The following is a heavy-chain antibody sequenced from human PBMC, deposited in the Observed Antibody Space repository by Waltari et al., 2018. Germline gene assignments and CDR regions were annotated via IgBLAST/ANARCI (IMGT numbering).Heavy chain of an antibody. CDR2: IYTSGST. V-gene: IGHV4-61*02. J-gene: IGHJ4*02. Sequence: QVQLQESGPGLVKPSQTLSLTCTVSGCSISSGSYYWTWFRPPAGKGLEWIGRIYTSGSTNYNPSLKSRVTISVDTSKNQFSLKLSSVTAADTAVYYCARAARSSGWYFDYWGQGTLVTVSS. CDR3: ARAARSSGWYFDY. D-gene: IGHD6-19*01. CDR1: GCSISSGSYY.